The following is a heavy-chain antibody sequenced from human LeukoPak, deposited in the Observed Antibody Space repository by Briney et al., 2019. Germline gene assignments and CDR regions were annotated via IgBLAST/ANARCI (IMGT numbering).Heavy chain of an antibody. D-gene: IGHD3-10*01. CDR2: TYYRSKWYN. CDR3: TREASGSVMRS. Sequence: SQTLSLTCAISGDSVSSNSVAWNWIRQSPSGGLEWLGRTYYRSKWYNDYAVSVKSRITINPDTSKNQLSLQLNSVTPEDTAIYYCTREASGSVMRSWGQGTLVTVSS. J-gene: IGHJ5*02. CDR1: GDSVSSNSVA. V-gene: IGHV6-1*01.